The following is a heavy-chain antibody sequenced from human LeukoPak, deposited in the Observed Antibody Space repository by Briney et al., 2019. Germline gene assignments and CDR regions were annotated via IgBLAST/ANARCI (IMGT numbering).Heavy chain of an antibody. D-gene: IGHD1-26*01. CDR1: GFTVSSNY. Sequence: KTGGSLRLSCAASGFTVSSNYMSWVRQPPGKGLEWIGEINHSGSTNYNPSLKSRVTISVDTSKNQFSLKLSSVTAADTAVYYCASLGGPPADYWGQGTLVTVSS. V-gene: IGHV4-34*01. J-gene: IGHJ4*02. CDR2: INHSGST. CDR3: ASLGGPPADY.